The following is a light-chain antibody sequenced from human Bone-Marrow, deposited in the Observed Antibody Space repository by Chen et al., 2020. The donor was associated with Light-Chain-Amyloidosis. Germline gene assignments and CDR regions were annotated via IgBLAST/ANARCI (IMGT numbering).Light chain of an antibody. Sequence: SYVLTQPSSLSVAPGQTATTACGGNNIGSTRVHWYQQTPGQAPLLVVYDDSDRPSGIPVRLSGSNSGNTATLTISRVEAGEEADYYCQVWDRSSDRPVFGGGTKLTVL. J-gene: IGLJ3*02. CDR2: DDS. CDR3: QVWDRSSDRPV. CDR1: NIGSTR. V-gene: IGLV3-21*02.